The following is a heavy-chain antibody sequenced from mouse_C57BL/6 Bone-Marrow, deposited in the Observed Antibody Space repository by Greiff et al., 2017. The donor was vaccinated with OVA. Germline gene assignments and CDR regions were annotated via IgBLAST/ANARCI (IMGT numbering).Heavy chain of an antibody. V-gene: IGHV1-50*01. CDR3: ANYYAMDY. Sequence: VKLQQPGAELVKPGASVKLSCKASGYTFTSYWMQWVKQRPGQGLEWIGEIDPSDSYTNYNQKFKGKATLTVDTSSSTAYMQLSSLTSEDSAVYYCANYYAMDYWGQGTSVTVSS. J-gene: IGHJ4*01. CDR2: IDPSDSYT. CDR1: GYTFTSYW.